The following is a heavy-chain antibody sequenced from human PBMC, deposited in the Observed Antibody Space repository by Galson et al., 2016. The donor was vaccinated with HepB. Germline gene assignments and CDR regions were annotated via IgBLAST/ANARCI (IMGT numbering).Heavy chain of an antibody. CDR2: IYLADSDT. D-gene: IGHD2/OR15-2a*01. J-gene: IGHJ4*02. CDR3: ARGPLDSNSGLHY. Sequence: QSGAEVTKPGESLQISCTVSGENRTNYRIAWVRQMPEKSLEWMGIIYLADSDTRFSPSFQGQVSISADKSISTAYLQWSSLKASDTAMYYCARGPLDSNSGLHYWGQGTLVTVSS. V-gene: IGHV5-51*01. CDR1: GENRTNYR.